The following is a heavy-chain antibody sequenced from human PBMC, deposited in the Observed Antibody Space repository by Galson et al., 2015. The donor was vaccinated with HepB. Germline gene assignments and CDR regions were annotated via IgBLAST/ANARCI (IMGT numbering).Heavy chain of an antibody. D-gene: IGHD3-10*01. J-gene: IGHJ6*02. CDR2: ISGSGGTT. V-gene: IGHV3-23*01. CDR3: ARSLITMVRGVIITQVYYGMDV. CDR1: GFTFSNYA. Sequence: SLRLSCAASGFTFSNYAMSWVRQAPGKGLAWVSVISGSGGTTYYVDSVKGRFTISRDNSKYTLYLQMNSLRAEDTAVYYCARSLITMVRGVIITQVYYGMDVWGQGTTVTVSS.